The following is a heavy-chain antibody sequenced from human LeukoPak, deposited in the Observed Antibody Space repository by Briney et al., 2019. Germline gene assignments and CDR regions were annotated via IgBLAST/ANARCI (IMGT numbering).Heavy chain of an antibody. V-gene: IGHV1-8*01. J-gene: IGHJ6*03. CDR3: ARALSWTTDSYFYMDV. Sequence: ASVKVSCKASGYTFTSYDINWVRQATGQGLEGMGWMNPNSGNTGYAQRFQGRVTMTKNTSITTAYMELSSLRSEDTAVYYCARALSWTTDSYFYMDVWGKGTTVTASS. CDR2: MNPNSGNT. D-gene: IGHD3/OR15-3a*01. CDR1: GYTFTSYD.